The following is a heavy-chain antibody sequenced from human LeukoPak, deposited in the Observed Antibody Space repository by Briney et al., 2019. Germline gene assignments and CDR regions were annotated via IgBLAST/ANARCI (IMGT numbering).Heavy chain of an antibody. Sequence: PGGSLRLSCAASGFTFSSYAMHWVRQAPGKGLEWVAVLSYDGSNKYYADSVKGRFTISRDNAKNTLFLQMNSLRAEDTAVYYCARRGTGHGMDVWGQGTTVIVSS. CDR3: ARRGTGHGMDV. D-gene: IGHD1-1*01. J-gene: IGHJ6*02. V-gene: IGHV3-30*04. CDR2: LSYDGSNK. CDR1: GFTFSSYA.